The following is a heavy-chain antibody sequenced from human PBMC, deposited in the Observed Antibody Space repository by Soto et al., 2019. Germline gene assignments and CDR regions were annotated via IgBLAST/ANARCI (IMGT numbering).Heavy chain of an antibody. V-gene: IGHV5-51*01. CDR1: GYTFTIYW. CDR2: SYPIYSDA. Sequence: PGESLKISCKGSGYTFTIYWIFWVRQMPVKGLECMGISYPIYSDARYSPSFQGQVTISACNSIGTAYLRLSSLKASDTAMYYCARLQHYGMDLWGQGTTVTVSS. CDR3: ARLQHYGMDL. J-gene: IGHJ6*02.